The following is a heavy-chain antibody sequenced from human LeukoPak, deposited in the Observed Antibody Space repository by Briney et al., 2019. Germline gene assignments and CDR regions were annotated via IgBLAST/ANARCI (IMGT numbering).Heavy chain of an antibody. J-gene: IGHJ4*02. D-gene: IGHD3-22*01. CDR2: ISGSGGST. V-gene: IGHV3-23*01. CDR3: ARLFAGKIGGYYGY. Sequence: GGTLRLSCAASGFTFSSYGMSWVRQAPGKGLEWVSAISGSGGSTYYADSVKGRFTISRDNSKNTLYLQMNSLRAEDTAVYYCARLFAGKIGGYYGYWGQGTLVTVSS. CDR1: GFTFSSYG.